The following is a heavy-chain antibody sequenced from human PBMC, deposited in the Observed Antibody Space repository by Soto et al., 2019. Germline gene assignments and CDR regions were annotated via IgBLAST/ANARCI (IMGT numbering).Heavy chain of an antibody. CDR2: ISAYNGNT. Sequence: QVQLVQSGAEVKKPGASVKVSCKASGYTFTSYGISWVRQAPGQGLEWMGWISAYNGNTNYAQKLQGRGTMTTDTSTSTAYMELRSLRSDDTAVYYCARDAPLVIAVAGTSIDYWGQGTLVTVSS. CDR3: ARDAPLVIAVAGTSIDY. J-gene: IGHJ4*02. V-gene: IGHV1-18*01. D-gene: IGHD6-19*01. CDR1: GYTFTSYG.